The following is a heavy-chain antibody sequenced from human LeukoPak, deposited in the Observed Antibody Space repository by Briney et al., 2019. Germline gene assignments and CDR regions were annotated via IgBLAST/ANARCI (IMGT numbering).Heavy chain of an antibody. CDR1: GYTFTSHD. CDR2: MSPNSGDT. Sequence: ASVKVSCKASGYTFTSHDINWVRQATGQGLEWMGWMSPNSGDTGYAQKFQGRVTMTSGSSISTAYMELSSLRSEDTAIYYCVRTPPNWGFDCWGQGTLVTVSS. CDR3: VRTPPNWGFDC. J-gene: IGHJ4*02. D-gene: IGHD7-27*01. V-gene: IGHV1-8*01.